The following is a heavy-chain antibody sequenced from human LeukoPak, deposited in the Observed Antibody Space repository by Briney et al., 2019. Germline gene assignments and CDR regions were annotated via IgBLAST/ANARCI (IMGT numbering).Heavy chain of an antibody. D-gene: IGHD4-17*01. J-gene: IGHJ4*02. CDR3: ARDPFGYGYFDY. Sequence: PSETLSLTCTVSGGSISGSGSYYWGWIRQPPGKGLEWIGNIYYSGSTNYNPSLKSRVTISVDTSKNQFSLKLSSVTAADTAVYYCARDPFGYGYFDYWGQGTLVTVSS. CDR1: GGSISGSGSYY. CDR2: IYYSGST. V-gene: IGHV4-61*01.